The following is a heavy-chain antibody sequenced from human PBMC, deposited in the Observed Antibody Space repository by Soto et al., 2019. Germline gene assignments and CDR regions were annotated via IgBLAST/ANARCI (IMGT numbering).Heavy chain of an antibody. Sequence: LRLSCVASGXTFSSYEMNWVRQAPGKGLEWVSYNSSSGSTIYYADSVKGRFTISRDNAKNSLYLQMNSLRAEDTAVYYCARITGTTDFDYWGQGTLVTVSS. D-gene: IGHD1-7*01. CDR2: NSSSGSTI. J-gene: IGHJ4*02. CDR3: ARITGTTDFDY. V-gene: IGHV3-48*03. CDR1: GXTFSSYE.